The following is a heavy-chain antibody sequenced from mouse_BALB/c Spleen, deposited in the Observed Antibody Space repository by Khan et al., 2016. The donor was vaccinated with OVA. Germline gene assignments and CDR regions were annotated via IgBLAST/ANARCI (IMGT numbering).Heavy chain of an antibody. J-gene: IGHJ4*01. V-gene: IGHV3-2*02. CDR1: GYSITSDYA. CDR3: ARGRTY. Sequence: EVQLQESGPGLVKPSQSLSLTCTVTGYSITSDYAWNWIRQFPGNQLEWMGYISYSGSSSYHPSLKSRISITRDTSKNQFFLQLNSVTTEDTATYYCARGRTYWGQGTSVTVSS. CDR2: ISYSGSS.